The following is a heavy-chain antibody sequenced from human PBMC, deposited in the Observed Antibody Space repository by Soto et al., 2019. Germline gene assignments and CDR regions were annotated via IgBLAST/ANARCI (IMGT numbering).Heavy chain of an antibody. J-gene: IGHJ4*02. CDR1: GYTFTSYA. Sequence: GASVKVSCKASGYTFTSYAMHWVRRAPGQRLEWMGWINAGNGNTKYSQKFQGRVTITRDTSASTAYMEMSSLRSEDTAVYYCARDGSINYGSGSYDYCGQGNLVTVSS. CDR2: INAGNGNT. D-gene: IGHD3-10*01. V-gene: IGHV1-3*01. CDR3: ARDGSINYGSGSYDY.